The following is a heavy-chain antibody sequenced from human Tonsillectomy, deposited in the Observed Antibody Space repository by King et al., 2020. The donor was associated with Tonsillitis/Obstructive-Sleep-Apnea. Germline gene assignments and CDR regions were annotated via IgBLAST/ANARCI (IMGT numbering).Heavy chain of an antibody. J-gene: IGHJ4*02. Sequence: QLQESGPGLVKPSETLSLTCTVSCGSISSSSYYWGWIRQPPGKGLEWIGSMYYSGSTYYNPSLKSRVTISVDTSKNQFSLKLSSVTAADTAVYYCARSVMTTVTDPDFDYWGQGTLVTVSS. CDR3: ARSVMTTVTDPDFDY. D-gene: IGHD4-17*01. V-gene: IGHV4-39*01. CDR1: CGSISSSSYY. CDR2: MYYSGST.